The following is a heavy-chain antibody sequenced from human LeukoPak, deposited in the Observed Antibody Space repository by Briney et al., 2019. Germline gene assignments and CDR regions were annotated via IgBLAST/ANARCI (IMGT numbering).Heavy chain of an antibody. J-gene: IGHJ4*02. CDR1: GFTFSTYW. CDR2: TNPDGSYT. Sequence: GGSLRLSCAASGFTFSTYWMHWVRQAPGKGLVWVSRTNPDGSYTSYGDSVKGRFTISSDNAKNTLFLQMNSLTAEDTAVYYCVNDMTGPVDYWGQGTLVTVSS. V-gene: IGHV3-74*01. CDR3: VNDMTGPVDY. D-gene: IGHD3-9*01.